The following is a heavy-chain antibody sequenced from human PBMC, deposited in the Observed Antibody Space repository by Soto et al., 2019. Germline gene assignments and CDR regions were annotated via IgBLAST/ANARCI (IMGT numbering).Heavy chain of an antibody. CDR2: IAYAGNEK. CDR1: GFTFKTHA. J-gene: IGHJ6*02. CDR3: GKDVGDYVPYYYGVDV. V-gene: IGHV3-30*18. Sequence: QVQLVESGGGVVQPGTSLRLSCAASGFTFKTHAMHWVRQAPGKGLEWMAVIAYAGNEKFYADSVKGRFTISRDNSKNALYVQINTLRNEDTAVYYCGKDVGDYVPYYYGVDVWGQGTTVTVSS. D-gene: IGHD1-26*01.